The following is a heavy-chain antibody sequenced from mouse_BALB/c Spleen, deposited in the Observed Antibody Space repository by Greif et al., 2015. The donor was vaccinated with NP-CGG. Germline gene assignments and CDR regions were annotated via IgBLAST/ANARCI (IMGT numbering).Heavy chain of an antibody. CDR2: IRSKSNNYAT. J-gene: IGHJ1*01. CDR3: VRETTATDWYFDV. V-gene: IGHV10-3*03. Sequence: EVHLVESGGGLVQPKGSLKLSCAASGFTFNTYAMHWVCQAPGKGLEWVARIRSKSNNYATYYADSVKDRFTISRDDSQSMLYLQMNNLKTEDTAMYYCVRETTATDWYFDVWGAGTTVTVSS. CDR1: GFTFNTYA. D-gene: IGHD1-2*01.